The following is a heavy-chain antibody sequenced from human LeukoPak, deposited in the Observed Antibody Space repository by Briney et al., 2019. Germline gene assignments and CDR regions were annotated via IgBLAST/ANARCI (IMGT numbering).Heavy chain of an antibody. J-gene: IGHJ4*02. Sequence: ASVKVSCKASGYTFTSYGISWVRQAPGQGLEWMGGISAYNGNTDYAQKRQGRVTMTTATSTSPAYMELRSLRSDDTAVYYCARAIGSYLDYWGQGTLVTVSS. CDR2: ISAYNGNT. D-gene: IGHD1-26*01. CDR3: ARAIGSYLDY. CDR1: GYTFTSYG. V-gene: IGHV1-18*01.